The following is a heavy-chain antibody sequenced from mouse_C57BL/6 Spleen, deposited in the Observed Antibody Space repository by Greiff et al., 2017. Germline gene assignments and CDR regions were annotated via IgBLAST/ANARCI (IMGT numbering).Heavy chain of an antibody. CDR3: TNDYYGSSYGY. V-gene: IGHV14-4*01. CDR1: GFNIKDDY. CDR2: IDPENGDT. D-gene: IGHD1-1*01. Sequence: EVQLQQSGAELVRPGASVKLSCTASGFNIKDDYMHWVKQRPEQGLEWIGWIDPENGDTEYASKFQGKATMTADTSSNTAYLQLSSLTSEDTAVYYCTNDYYGSSYGYWGQGTTLTVSS. J-gene: IGHJ2*01.